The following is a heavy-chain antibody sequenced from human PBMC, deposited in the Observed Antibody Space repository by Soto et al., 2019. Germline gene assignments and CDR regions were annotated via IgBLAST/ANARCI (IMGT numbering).Heavy chain of an antibody. V-gene: IGHV5-51*01. Sequence: PGESLKISCKGSGYSFTSYWIGWVRQMPGKGLEWMGIIYPGDSDTRYSPSFQGQVTISADKSISTAYLQWSSLKASDTAMYYCARLNYYGSGSSMVYYYYGMDVWGQGTTVTAP. J-gene: IGHJ6*02. CDR3: ARLNYYGSGSSMVYYYYGMDV. CDR2: IYPGDSDT. D-gene: IGHD3-10*01. CDR1: GYSFTSYW.